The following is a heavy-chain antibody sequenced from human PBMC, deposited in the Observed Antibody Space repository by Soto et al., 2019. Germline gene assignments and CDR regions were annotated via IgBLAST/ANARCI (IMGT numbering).Heavy chain of an antibody. Sequence: QVQLVQSGAEVKKPGASVKVSCKASGYTFTSYAMHWVRQAPGHRLEWMGWINAGNGNTKYSQKFHGRATITRDTSASSAYMELSSLRSEDTAVYYCALLNFSDFWSADIGDDWGQGTLVTVSS. CDR2: INAGNGNT. V-gene: IGHV1-3*01. CDR3: ALLNFSDFWSADIGDD. CDR1: GYTFTSYA. J-gene: IGHJ4*02. D-gene: IGHD3-3*01.